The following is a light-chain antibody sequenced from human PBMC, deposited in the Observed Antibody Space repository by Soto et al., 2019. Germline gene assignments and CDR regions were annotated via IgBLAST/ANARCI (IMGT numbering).Light chain of an antibody. CDR3: QQYARSPRA. J-gene: IGKJ4*01. V-gene: IGKV3-20*01. CDR2: AXS. CDR1: QNVSGNY. Sequence: EVILTQSPGTLSLSPGESATVSXRASQNVSGNYLAWFQQRPGXAPSXXXDAXSTRASGIPDSLSGSGSATDFTLTISRLDPAYFVGYFCQQYARSPRAFGGGTKVEI.